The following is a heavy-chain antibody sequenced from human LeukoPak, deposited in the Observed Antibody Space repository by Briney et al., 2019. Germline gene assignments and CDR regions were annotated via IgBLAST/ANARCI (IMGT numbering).Heavy chain of an antibody. V-gene: IGHV3-21*01. D-gene: IGHD4-17*01. J-gene: IGHJ4*02. CDR3: ARPMVTTVTTFGY. CDR1: GFTFSSYS. CDR2: ISSSSSYI. Sequence: KPGGSLNLSCAASGFTFSSYSMNWVRQAPGKGLEWVSSISSSSSYIYYADSVKGRFTISRDNAKNSLYLQMNSLRAEDTAVYYWARPMVTTVTTFGYWGQGTLVTVSS.